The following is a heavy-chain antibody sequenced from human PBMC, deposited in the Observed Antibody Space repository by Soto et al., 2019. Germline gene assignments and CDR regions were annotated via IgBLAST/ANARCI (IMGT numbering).Heavy chain of an antibody. CDR1: GFTFSSYA. V-gene: IGHV3-23*01. J-gene: IGHJ4*02. Sequence: GGSLRLSCAASGFTFSSYAMSWVRQAPGKGLEWVSAISGSGGSTYYADSVKGRFTISRDNSKNTLYLQMNSLRAEDTAVYYCAKRRESSSAPNYFDYWGQGTLVTVSS. CDR3: AKRRESSSAPNYFDY. CDR2: ISGSGGST. D-gene: IGHD6-6*01.